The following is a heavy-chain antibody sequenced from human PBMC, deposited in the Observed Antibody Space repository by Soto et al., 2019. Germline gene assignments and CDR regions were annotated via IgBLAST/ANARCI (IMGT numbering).Heavy chain of an antibody. CDR1: GFSLSTRGVG. V-gene: IGHV2-5*02. J-gene: IGHJ4*02. CDR3: AHIGVSRWFDF. CDR2: IYWDDDK. D-gene: IGHD6-13*01. Sequence: QITLKESGPTLGKPTQTLTLTCTFSGFSLSTRGVGVGWIRQPPGKALEWLALIYWDDDKRYSPSLKTRLTITKDNSKNQVVLTMTNMDPVDTDTYSCAHIGVSRWFDFWGQGTLVTVSS.